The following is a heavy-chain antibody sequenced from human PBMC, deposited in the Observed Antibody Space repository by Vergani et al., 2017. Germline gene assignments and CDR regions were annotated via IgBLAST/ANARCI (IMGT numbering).Heavy chain of an antibody. CDR1: GFTFSSYA. CDR2: ISGSGGST. J-gene: IGHJ4*02. CDR3: AKVRHYDYVGVSYRYTFDY. Sequence: EVQLVESGGGLVKPGGSLRLSCAASGFTFSSYAMSWVRQAPGKGLEWVSAISGSGGSTYYADSVKGRFTISRNNSNNTLYLQMNSLRAEDTAVYYCAKVRHYDYVGVSYRYTFDYWGQGTLVTVSS. V-gene: IGHV3-23*04. D-gene: IGHD3-16*02.